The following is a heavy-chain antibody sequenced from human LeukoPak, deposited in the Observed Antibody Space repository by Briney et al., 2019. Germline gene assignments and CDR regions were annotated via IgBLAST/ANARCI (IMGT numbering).Heavy chain of an antibody. CDR1: GGSFSGYY. CDR2: INHSGST. Sequence: SETLSLTCAVYGGSFSGYYWSWIRQPPGKGLEWIGEINHSGSTNYNPSLKSRVTISVDTSKNQFSLRLSSVTAADTAVYYCTREGYGDDFLLYYYGMDVWGQGTTVTVSS. J-gene: IGHJ6*02. CDR3: TREGYGDDFLLYYYGMDV. V-gene: IGHV4-34*01. D-gene: IGHD4-17*01.